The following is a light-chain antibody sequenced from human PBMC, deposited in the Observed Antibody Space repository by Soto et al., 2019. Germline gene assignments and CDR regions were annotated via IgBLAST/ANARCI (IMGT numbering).Light chain of an antibody. V-gene: IGKV1-9*01. CDR2: AAS. CDR3: QQLSTYPRT. CDR1: QDINSY. J-gene: IGKJ1*01. Sequence: EIQLTQSPAFLSASVGARVTITCRASQDINSYLAWYQQKPGKAPTLLIYAASTLQSAVPSRFSGGGSGTEFTLTISRLQPEDFATYYCQQLSTYPRTFGQGTKVEF.